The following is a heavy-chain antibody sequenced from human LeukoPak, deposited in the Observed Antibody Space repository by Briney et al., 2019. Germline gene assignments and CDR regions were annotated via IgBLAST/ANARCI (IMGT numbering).Heavy chain of an antibody. CDR2: INPNSGAT. J-gene: IGHJ4*02. CDR1: GYTLTDCS. D-gene: IGHD6-13*01. CDR3: ARASYSSSLFDY. Sequence: ASVKVSCKASGYTLTDCSMHWVRQAPGQGLEWMGWINPNSGATNYAQRFQGRVTMTTDTSISTAYMELSKLRSDDTAVYYCARASYSSSLFDYWGQGTLVTVSS. V-gene: IGHV1-2*02.